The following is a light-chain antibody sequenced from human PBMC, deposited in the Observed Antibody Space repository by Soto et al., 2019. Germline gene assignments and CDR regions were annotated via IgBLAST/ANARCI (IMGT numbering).Light chain of an antibody. CDR2: DVS. Sequence: EIVLTQSPATLSLSPGDRATLSCRASQSVTSSLAWFQQKPGQAPRLLIYDVSRRATAIPARFSGSGSGTDFTLTIRSLEPDDFAVYYCQQRTTWPTFGGGTKVEIK. CDR1: QSVTSS. V-gene: IGKV3-11*01. J-gene: IGKJ4*01. CDR3: QQRTTWPT.